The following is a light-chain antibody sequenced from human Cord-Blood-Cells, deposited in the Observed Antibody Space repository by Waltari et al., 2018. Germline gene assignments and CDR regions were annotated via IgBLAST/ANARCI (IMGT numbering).Light chain of an antibody. CDR1: RGHSSYA. CDR2: LNSDGSH. Sequence: QLVLTQSPSASASLGASVTLTCTLSRGHSSYAIAWHQQQPEKGPRYLMKLNSDGSHSKGDGIPDRFSGSSSGAERYLTISSLQSEDEADYYCQTWGTGIHVVFGGGTKLTVL. J-gene: IGLJ2*01. V-gene: IGLV4-69*01. CDR3: QTWGTGIHVV.